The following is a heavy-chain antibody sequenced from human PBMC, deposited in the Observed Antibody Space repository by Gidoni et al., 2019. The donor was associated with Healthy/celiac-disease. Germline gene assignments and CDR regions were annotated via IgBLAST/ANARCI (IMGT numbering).Heavy chain of an antibody. Sequence: YNPSLKSRVTISVDTSKNQFSLKLSSVTAADTAVYYCAGTVVTPDYFDYWGQGTLVTVSS. D-gene: IGHD2-21*02. CDR3: AGTVVTPDYFDY. V-gene: IGHV4-39*01. J-gene: IGHJ4*02.